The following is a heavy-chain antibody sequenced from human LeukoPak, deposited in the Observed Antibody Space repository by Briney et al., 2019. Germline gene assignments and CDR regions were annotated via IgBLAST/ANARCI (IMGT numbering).Heavy chain of an antibody. CDR2: IYYSGST. Sequence: SQTLSLTCTVSGGSISSGDYYWSWIRQPPGKGLEWIGYIYYSGSTYYNPSLKSRVTISVDRSKNQFSLKLSSVTAADTAVYYCARGGYSYGRDLQEFDYWGQGTLVTVSS. J-gene: IGHJ4*02. D-gene: IGHD5-18*01. CDR1: GGSISSGDYY. V-gene: IGHV4-30-4*08. CDR3: ARGGYSYGRDLQEFDY.